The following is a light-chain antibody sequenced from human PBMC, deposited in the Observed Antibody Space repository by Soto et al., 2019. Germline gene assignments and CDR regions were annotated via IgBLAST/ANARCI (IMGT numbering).Light chain of an antibody. Sequence: EIVLTQSPGTLSLSPGERATLSSRASQSVSNRYLAWYQQKPGQAPRLLMYGASSRATGIPDRFSGSGSGTDFTLTISRLEPEDFAVYYCQQYGSSPRTFGQGTKVEIK. CDR3: QQYGSSPRT. CDR2: GAS. J-gene: IGKJ1*01. V-gene: IGKV3-20*01. CDR1: QSVSNRY.